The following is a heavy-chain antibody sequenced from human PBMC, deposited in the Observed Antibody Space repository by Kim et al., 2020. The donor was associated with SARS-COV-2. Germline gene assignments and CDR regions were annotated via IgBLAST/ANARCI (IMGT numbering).Heavy chain of an antibody. J-gene: IGHJ2*01. D-gene: IGHD5-18*01. CDR1: GFTFSSYA. CDR3: AKVLRRIQLWSVDWYFDL. Sequence: GGSLRLSCAASGFTFSSYAMSWVRQAPGKGLEWVSAISGSGGSTYYADSVKGRFTISRDNSKNTLYLQMNSLRAEDTAVYYCAKVLRRIQLWSVDWYFDLWDRGTLVTVPS. V-gene: IGHV3-23*01. CDR2: ISGSGGST.